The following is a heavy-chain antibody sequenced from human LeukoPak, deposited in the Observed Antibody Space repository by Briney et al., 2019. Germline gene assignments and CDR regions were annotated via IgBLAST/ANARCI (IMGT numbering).Heavy chain of an antibody. J-gene: IGHJ4*02. CDR3: TTVMITFGGVIPNY. D-gene: IGHD3-16*02. CDR1: GFTFRSNG. V-gene: IGHV3-15*01. CDR2: IKSKTDGGTA. Sequence: PGGSLRLSCAASGFTFRSNGMHWVRQAPGKGLEWVGRIKSKTDGGTADYAAPVKGRFTISRDDSKTTLYLQMNDLKTEDTAVYYCTTVMITFGGVIPNYWGQGTLVTVSS.